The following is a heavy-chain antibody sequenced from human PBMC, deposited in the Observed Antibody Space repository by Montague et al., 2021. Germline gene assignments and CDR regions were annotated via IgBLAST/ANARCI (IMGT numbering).Heavy chain of an antibody. CDR3: ARIPVRSKYYFDF. D-gene: IGHD2-2*01. V-gene: IGHV6-1*01. Sequence: ESEKSRITIDSDTSKHQFSLHLTSVTPEDTAVYYCARIPVRSKYYFDFWGQGTLVTVSS. J-gene: IGHJ4*02.